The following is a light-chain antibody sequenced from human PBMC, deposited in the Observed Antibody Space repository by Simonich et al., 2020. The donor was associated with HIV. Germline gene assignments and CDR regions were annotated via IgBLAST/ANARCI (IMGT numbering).Light chain of an antibody. J-gene: IGKJ1*01. Sequence: DIVMTQSPDSLAVSLGERATFNCKSSRSVLYSSNNKNYLAWYQQKPGQPPKQLIYWASTRESGVPDRFSASGSGTDFTLTISSLQAEDVAIYYCQQYYSTPPTFGQGTKVEIK. CDR3: QQYYSTPPT. CDR2: WAS. CDR1: RSVLYSSNNKNY. V-gene: IGKV4-1*01.